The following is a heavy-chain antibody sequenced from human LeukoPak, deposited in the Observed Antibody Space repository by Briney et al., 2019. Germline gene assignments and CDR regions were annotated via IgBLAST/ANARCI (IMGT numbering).Heavy chain of an antibody. V-gene: IGHV3-30*02. CDR2: IRYDGSNK. D-gene: IGHD3-10*01. Sequence: GGSLRLSCAASGFTFSSYGTHWVRQAPGKGLEWVAFIRYDGSNKYYADSVKGRFTISRDNSKNTLYLQMNSLRAEDTAVYYCAKDRAYMVRGVLDYWGQGTLVTVSS. CDR1: GFTFSSYG. J-gene: IGHJ4*02. CDR3: AKDRAYMVRGVLDY.